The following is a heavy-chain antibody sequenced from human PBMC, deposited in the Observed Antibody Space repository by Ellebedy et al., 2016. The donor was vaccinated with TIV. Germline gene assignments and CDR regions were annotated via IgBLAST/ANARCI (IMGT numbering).Heavy chain of an antibody. D-gene: IGHD2-21*01. J-gene: IGHJ3*01. CDR1: GGSFGGYY. Sequence: ESLKISCAVSGGSFGGYYWSWVRQAPGKGLQWIGEIHRSGNTNYHPSLASRVAISVDTSKSQFSLHLRSVTAADTALYSCASAWAYGDTTRGTVIDVWGRGSMVIVSS. V-gene: IGHV4-34*01. CDR2: IHRSGNT. CDR3: ASAWAYGDTTRGTVIDV.